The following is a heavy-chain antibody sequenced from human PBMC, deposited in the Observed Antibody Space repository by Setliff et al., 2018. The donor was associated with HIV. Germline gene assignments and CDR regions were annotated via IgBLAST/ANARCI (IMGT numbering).Heavy chain of an antibody. CDR2: LYYDGTT. Sequence: SETLSLTCNVSGGSINSGSYYWGWFRQSPGKGLEWIGSLYYDGTTYYTPSLKSRISISVDTSKSQFSLSLSSVTADDTAVYFCARPTNIDTLYYGSQTFYMYYYGLDVWGQGTTVTVSS. D-gene: IGHD1-26*01. CDR1: GGSINSGSYY. V-gene: IGHV4-39*01. CDR3: ARPTNIDTLYYGSQTFYMYYYGLDV. J-gene: IGHJ6*02.